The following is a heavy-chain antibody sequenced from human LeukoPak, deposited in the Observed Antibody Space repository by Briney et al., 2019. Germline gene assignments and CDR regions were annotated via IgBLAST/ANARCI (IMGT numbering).Heavy chain of an antibody. J-gene: IGHJ4*02. V-gene: IGHV3-15*01. CDR1: GFTFSNAW. CDR2: IKRKTDGCIT. CDR3: TTLDTAY. Sequence: GGSLRLSCAASGFTFSNAWMSWVRQAPGKGLEWVGRIKRKTDGCITEYAAPVKGRFSISTDDSKNTLYLQMNSLKTEDTAVYYCTTLDTAYWGQGTLVTVSS. D-gene: IGHD5-18*01.